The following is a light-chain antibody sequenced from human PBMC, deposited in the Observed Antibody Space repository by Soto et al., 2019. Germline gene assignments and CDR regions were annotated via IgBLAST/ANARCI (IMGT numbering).Light chain of an antibody. CDR3: QHYVTSSIT. Sequence: EIVMTQSPATLSVSPGDRATLSCRASQSVSSNYLAWYQQKPGQTPRLLIYGASSRATGTPDRISGGGSGTHFTLTISRLEPEDFAVYYCQHYVTSSITFGQGTRLEIK. J-gene: IGKJ5*01. V-gene: IGKV3-20*01. CDR1: QSVSSNY. CDR2: GAS.